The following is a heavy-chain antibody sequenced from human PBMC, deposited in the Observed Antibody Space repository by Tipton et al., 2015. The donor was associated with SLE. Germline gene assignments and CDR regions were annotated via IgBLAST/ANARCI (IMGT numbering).Heavy chain of an antibody. Sequence: TLSLTCTVSGGSISSSGYYWGWIRQPPGKGLEWIGSIFYNGNTYYSPSLKSRVTISLDTSKNQFPLKLNSVTAADTAVYYCARHCQLYSFVYCGLGTLLTVSS. J-gene: IGHJ4*02. CDR2: IFYNGNT. CDR1: GGSISSSGYY. D-gene: IGHD5-24*01. CDR3: ARHCQLYSFVY. V-gene: IGHV4-39*06.